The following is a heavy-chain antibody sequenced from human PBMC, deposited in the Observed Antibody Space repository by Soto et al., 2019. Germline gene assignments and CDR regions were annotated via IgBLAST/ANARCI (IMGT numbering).Heavy chain of an antibody. D-gene: IGHD3-10*01. V-gene: IGHV3-64D*08. J-gene: IGHJ4*02. CDR1: GFTFSSYA. CDR2: ISSNGGST. CDR3: VKFAYGSGSYYNQSLDY. Sequence: GGSLRLSCSASGFTFSSYAMHWVRQAPGKGLEYVSAISSNGGSTYYADSVKGRFTISRDNSKNTLYLQMSSLRAEDTVVYYCVKFAYGSGSYYNQSLDYWGQGTLVTVSS.